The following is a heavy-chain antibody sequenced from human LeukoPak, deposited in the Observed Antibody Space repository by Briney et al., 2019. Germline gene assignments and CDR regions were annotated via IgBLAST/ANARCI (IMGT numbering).Heavy chain of an antibody. CDR3: AKDLHAVAAAVLGS. CDR1: GFTFSRHG. V-gene: IGHV3-30*18. J-gene: IGHJ5*02. D-gene: IGHD6-13*01. Sequence: GGSLRLSCAPSGFTFSRHGMHWVRQAPGKGLEWVAIISNDGSRKYYAHSVEGRFTISRDNSKNTLYLQMDSLRAEDTAVYYCAKDLHAVAAAVLGSWGQGTLVTVSS. CDR2: ISNDGSRK.